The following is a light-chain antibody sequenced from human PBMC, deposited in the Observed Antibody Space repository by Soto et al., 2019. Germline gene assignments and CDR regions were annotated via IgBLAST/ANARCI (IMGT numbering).Light chain of an antibody. J-gene: IGLJ1*01. CDR2: NSH. Sequence: QLVLTQPPSASGTPGQRVTISCSGGRSNIGSNSVNWYQQLPGTAPKLLISNSHQRPSGVPDRFSGAKSGTSASLAISGLRSEDEADYYCGAWDSGYVFGSGTHVFGTGTKLTVL. CDR1: RSNIGSNS. V-gene: IGLV1-44*01. CDR3: GAWDSGYVFGSGTHV.